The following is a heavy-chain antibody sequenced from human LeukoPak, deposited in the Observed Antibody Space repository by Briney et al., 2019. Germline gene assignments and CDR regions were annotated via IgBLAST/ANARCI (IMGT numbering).Heavy chain of an antibody. CDR1: GGSISSGSYY. V-gene: IGHV4-61*02. J-gene: IGHJ4*02. Sequence: SETLSLTCTVSGGSISSGSYYWSWIRQPAGKGLEWIGRIYTSGSTNYYPSLKSRVTISVDTSKNQFSLKLSSVTAADTAVYYCARSGYYTRHFDYWGQGTLVTVSS. D-gene: IGHD3-3*01. CDR3: ARSGYYTRHFDY. CDR2: IYTSGST.